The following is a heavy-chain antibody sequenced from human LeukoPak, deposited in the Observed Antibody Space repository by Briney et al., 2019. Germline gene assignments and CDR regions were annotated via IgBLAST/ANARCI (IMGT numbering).Heavy chain of an antibody. J-gene: IGHJ3*02. CDR3: AKSNGYGLVDI. D-gene: IGHD3-10*01. CDR2: INHSGST. V-gene: IGHV4-34*01. CDR1: GGSFIGFH. Sequence: SETLSLTCAVYGGSFIGFHWSWIRQPPGKGLEWIGDINHSGSTNYNPSLKSRVTISVDTSKNQFSLKLSSVTAADTAVYYCAKSNGYGLVDIWGQGTMVTVSS.